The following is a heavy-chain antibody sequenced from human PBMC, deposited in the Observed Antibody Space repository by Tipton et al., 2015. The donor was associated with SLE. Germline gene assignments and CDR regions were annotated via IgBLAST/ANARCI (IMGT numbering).Heavy chain of an antibody. V-gene: IGHV5-10-1*01. CDR1: GYSFISYW. CDR3: AWVLGYCSVGSCYADLYFDH. Sequence: QLVQSGAEVKKPGESLRISCKGSGYSFISYWITWVRQMPGKGLEWMGRIDLVDSETNYSPSFQGHVIISADKSLSTVYLQWSSLKASDTAMYYCAWVLGYCSVGSCYADLYFDHWGQGNLVTVSS. CDR2: IDLVDSET. D-gene: IGHD2-15*01. J-gene: IGHJ4*02.